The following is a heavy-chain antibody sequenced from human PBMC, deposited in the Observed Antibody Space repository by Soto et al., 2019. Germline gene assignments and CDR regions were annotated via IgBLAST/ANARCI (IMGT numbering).Heavy chain of an antibody. CDR3: AKDPAPYYYDSSGYYDY. D-gene: IGHD3-22*01. CDR1: GFTFSSYA. V-gene: IGHV3-23*01. Sequence: PGGSLRLSCAASGFTFSSYAMSWVRQAPGKGLEWVSAISGSGGSTYYADSVEGRFTISRDNSKNTLYLQMNSLRAEDTAVYYCAKDPAPYYYDSSGYYDYWGQGTLVTVSS. CDR2: ISGSGGST. J-gene: IGHJ4*02.